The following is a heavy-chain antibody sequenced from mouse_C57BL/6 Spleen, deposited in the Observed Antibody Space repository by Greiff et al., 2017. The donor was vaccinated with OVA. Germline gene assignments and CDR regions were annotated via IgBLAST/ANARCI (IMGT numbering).Heavy chain of an antibody. J-gene: IGHJ3*01. D-gene: IGHD1-1*01. Sequence: EVQLQQSGPELVKPGASVTIPCKASGYTFTDYNMDWVKQSHGKSLEWIGDINPNNGGTIYNQKFKGKATLTVDKSSSTAYMELRSLTSEDTAVYYCARGGYGSSYGFAYWGQGTLVTVSA. CDR3: ARGGYGSSYGFAY. V-gene: IGHV1-18*01. CDR1: GYTFTDYN. CDR2: INPNNGGT.